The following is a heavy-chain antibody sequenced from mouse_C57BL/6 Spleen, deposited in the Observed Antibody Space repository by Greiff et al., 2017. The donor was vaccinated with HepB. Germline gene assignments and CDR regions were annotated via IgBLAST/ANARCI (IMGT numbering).Heavy chain of an antibody. V-gene: IGHV1-22*01. CDR1: GYTFTDYN. J-gene: IGHJ4*01. D-gene: IGHD1-1*01. CDR2: INPNNGGT. CDR3: ASITTVVYYAMDY. Sequence: EVQLQQSGPELVKPGASVKMSCKASGYTFTDYNMHWVKQSHGKSLEWIGYINPNNGGTSYNQKFKGKATLTVNKSSSTAYMELRSLTSEDSAVYYFASITTVVYYAMDYWGQGTSVTVSS.